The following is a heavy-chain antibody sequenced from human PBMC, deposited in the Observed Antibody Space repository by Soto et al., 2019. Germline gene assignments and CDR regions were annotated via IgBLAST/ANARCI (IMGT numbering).Heavy chain of an antibody. CDR3: AKDRERDAWCEDY. CDR2: ISGSDGST. CDR1: GFSFSSYA. D-gene: IGHD2-8*02. J-gene: IGHJ4*02. Sequence: EVQLLESGGGLVQPGGSLRLSCVASGFSFSSYAMSWVRQAPGKGLEWVSVISGSDGSTYYADSVKGRFTISRDNSKNTLYLQMNSLRAEDTAVYYCAKDRERDAWCEDYWGQGTLVTVSS. V-gene: IGHV3-23*01.